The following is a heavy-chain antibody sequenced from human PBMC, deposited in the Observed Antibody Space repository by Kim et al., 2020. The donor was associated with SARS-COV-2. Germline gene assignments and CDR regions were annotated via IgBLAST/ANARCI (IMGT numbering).Heavy chain of an antibody. D-gene: IGHD3-22*01. V-gene: IGHV3-23*01. J-gene: IGHJ5*02. Sequence: SVERRITISRDNSKNTLYLQMSSLRAEDTAVYYCAKEDYYDTSGYSGFDPWGQGTLVTVSS. CDR3: AKEDYYDTSGYSGFDP.